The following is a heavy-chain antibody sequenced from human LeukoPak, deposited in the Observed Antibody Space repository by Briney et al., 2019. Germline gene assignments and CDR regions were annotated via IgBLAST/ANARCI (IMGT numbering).Heavy chain of an antibody. CDR3: ARHVGREWFGKPYYMDV. V-gene: IGHV4-39*01. Sequence: SSETLSLTCTVSGGSVSRSPYYWSWIRQPPGKGLEWIGEINHSGSTNYNPSLKSRVTISVDTSKNQFSLKLSSVTAADTAVYYCARHVGREWFGKPYYMDVWGKGTTVTISS. CDR1: GGSVSRSPYY. D-gene: IGHD3-3*01. J-gene: IGHJ6*03. CDR2: INHSGST.